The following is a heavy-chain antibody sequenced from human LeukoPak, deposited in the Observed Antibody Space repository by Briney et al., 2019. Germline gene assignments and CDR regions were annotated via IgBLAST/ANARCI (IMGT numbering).Heavy chain of an antibody. CDR3: AGDRRGSFDY. Sequence: PGGSLRLSCAASGFPFSSYAMHWVRQAPGKGLEWVAVISYDGSNKYYADSAKGRFTISRDNSKNTLYLQMNSLRAEDTAVYYCAGDRRGSFDYWGQGTLVTVSS. J-gene: IGHJ4*02. V-gene: IGHV3-30-3*01. CDR1: GFPFSSYA. D-gene: IGHD1-26*01. CDR2: ISYDGSNK.